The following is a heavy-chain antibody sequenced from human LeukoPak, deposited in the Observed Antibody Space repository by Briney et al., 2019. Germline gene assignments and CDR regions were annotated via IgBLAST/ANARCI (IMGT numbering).Heavy chain of an antibody. CDR3: AKDPHYSDTGALDI. Sequence: GGSLRLSCAASGFTFSSYAMSWVRQAPGKGLEWVSASGSGGNTYYADSVKGRFTISRDDSKNTLYLQMDSLRAADTAVYYCAKDPHYSDTGALDIWGQGTLVTVS. CDR2: SGSGGNT. CDR1: GFTFSSYA. V-gene: IGHV3-23*01. J-gene: IGHJ3*02. D-gene: IGHD3-22*01.